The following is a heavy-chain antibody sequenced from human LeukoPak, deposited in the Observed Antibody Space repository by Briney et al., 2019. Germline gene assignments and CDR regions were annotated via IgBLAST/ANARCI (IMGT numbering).Heavy chain of an antibody. CDR3: ARDRVDYDILTGYRRVYYFDY. CDR2: IYSGGST. V-gene: IGHV3-53*01. J-gene: IGHJ4*02. D-gene: IGHD3-9*01. Sequence: GGSLRLSCAASGFTVSSNYMSWVRQAPGKGLEWVSVIYSGGSTYYTDSVKGRFTISRVNSKNTLYLQMNSLRAEDTAVYYCARDRVDYDILTGYRRVYYFDYWGQGTLVTVSS. CDR1: GFTVSSNY.